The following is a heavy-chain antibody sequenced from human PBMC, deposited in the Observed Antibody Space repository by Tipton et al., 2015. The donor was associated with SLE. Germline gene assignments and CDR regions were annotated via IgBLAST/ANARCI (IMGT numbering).Heavy chain of an antibody. CDR3: ASRNWDGRDAFDI. J-gene: IGHJ3*02. D-gene: IGHD1-26*01. CDR1: GGSFSGYY. Sequence: TLSLTCAVYGGSFSGYYWSWIRQPPGKGLEWIGEINHSGSTNYNPSLKSRVTISVDTSKNQFSLKLSSVTAADTAVYYCASRNWDGRDAFDIWGQGTMVTVSS. V-gene: IGHV4-34*01. CDR2: INHSGST.